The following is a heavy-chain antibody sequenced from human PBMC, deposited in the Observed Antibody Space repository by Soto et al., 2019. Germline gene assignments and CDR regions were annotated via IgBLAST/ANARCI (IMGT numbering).Heavy chain of an antibody. J-gene: IGHJ4*02. V-gene: IGHV3-30-3*01. Sequence: GGSLRLSCAASGFTFSSYAMHWVRQAPGKGLEWVAVISYDGSNKYYADSVKGRFTISRDNSKNTLYLQMNSLRAEDTAVYYCARGPPNREDRAAAIDFDYWGQGTLVTVSS. D-gene: IGHD6-13*01. CDR2: ISYDGSNK. CDR1: GFTFSSYA. CDR3: ARGPPNREDRAAAIDFDY.